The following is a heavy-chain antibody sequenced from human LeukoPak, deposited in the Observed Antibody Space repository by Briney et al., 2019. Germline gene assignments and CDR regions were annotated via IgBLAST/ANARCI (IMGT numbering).Heavy chain of an antibody. J-gene: IGHJ4*02. D-gene: IGHD3-3*01. Sequence: PGGSLRLSCAASGFIFNDYCMSWIRQAPGKGLEWLSYISTSGTTIYDADSVKGRFTISRDNAKNALYLQMNSLRADDTAVYYCARGYEAYFDYRGQGTLVTVSS. CDR1: GFIFNDYC. V-gene: IGHV3-11*01. CDR2: ISTSGTTI. CDR3: ARGYEAYFDY.